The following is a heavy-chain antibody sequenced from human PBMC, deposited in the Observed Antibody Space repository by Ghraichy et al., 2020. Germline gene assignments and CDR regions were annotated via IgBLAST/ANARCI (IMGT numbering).Heavy chain of an antibody. CDR3: ARDLKRCSSTSCYRSVGY. J-gene: IGHJ4*02. CDR1: GYTFTGYY. CDR2: INPNSGGT. D-gene: IGHD2-2*02. V-gene: IGHV1-2*02. Sequence: ASVKVSCKASGYTFTGYYMHWVRQAPGQGLEWMGWINPNSGGTNYAQKFQGRVTMTRDTSISTAYMELSRLRSDDTAVYYCARDLKRCSSTSCYRSVGYWGQGTLVTVSS.